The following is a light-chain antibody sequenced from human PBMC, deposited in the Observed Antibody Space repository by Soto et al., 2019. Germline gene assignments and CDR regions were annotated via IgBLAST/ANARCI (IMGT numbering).Light chain of an antibody. V-gene: IGKV2-30*01. CDR3: LQGNHWPLT. J-gene: IGKJ4*02. CDR1: HSLLYGDGNTS. CDR2: KVS. Sequence: DAEMTQSPLSLPVTLGQPASISCRSSHSLLYGDGNTSLNWIEQRAGKSPRRLIYKVSNRDAGVPDRFSGSGSDTDFTLKISRVQAEDVAIYYCLQGNHWPLTFGEGTNVEIK.